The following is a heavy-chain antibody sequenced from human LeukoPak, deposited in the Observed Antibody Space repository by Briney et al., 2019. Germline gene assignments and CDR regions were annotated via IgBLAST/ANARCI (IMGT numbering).Heavy chain of an antibody. Sequence: SETLSLTCAVYGGSLNHYYWSWIRQPPGKGLEWIGEIDRLGRTNYSPSLKNRVTISIDTSKNQFSLKLTSVTAADSAVYYCARPVDCSSTLCSGPFDSWGQGGLVTVSS. CDR2: IDRLGRT. D-gene: IGHD2-2*01. CDR1: GGSLNHYY. V-gene: IGHV4-34*01. J-gene: IGHJ4*02. CDR3: ARPVDCSSTLCSGPFDS.